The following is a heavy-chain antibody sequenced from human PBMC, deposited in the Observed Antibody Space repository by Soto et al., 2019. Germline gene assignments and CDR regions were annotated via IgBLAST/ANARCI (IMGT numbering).Heavy chain of an antibody. D-gene: IGHD6-13*01. V-gene: IGHV3-23*01. CDR2: ISGSGGNT. CDR1: GFTFNNYA. CDR3: AKDRKGSITATGRAFDS. J-gene: IGHJ4*02. Sequence: EVQLLESGGGLVQPGGSLRLSCAASGFTFNNYAMSWVRQAPGKGLEWVSGISGSGGNTYYADSVEGRFTISRDNSKNALYLQINGLRAEDTAVYYCAKDRKGSITATGRAFDSWGQGTLVTASS.